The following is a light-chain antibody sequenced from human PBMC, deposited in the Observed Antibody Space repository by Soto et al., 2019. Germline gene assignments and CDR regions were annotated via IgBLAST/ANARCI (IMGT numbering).Light chain of an antibody. V-gene: IGKV1-39*01. CDR3: QQRYSTTLT. J-gene: IGKJ4*01. CDR1: PSISSY. Sequence: IRRTQSPSPLSASVGDRVTITCRASPSISSYLNWYQQKPGKAPKLLIYAASSLQSGVPSRFSGSGSGTDFTLTISSLQTEDFATYECQQRYSTTLTFGGGTKVDIK. CDR2: AAS.